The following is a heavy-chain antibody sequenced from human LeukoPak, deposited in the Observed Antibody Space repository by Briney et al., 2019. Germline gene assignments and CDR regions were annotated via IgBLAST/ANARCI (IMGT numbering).Heavy chain of an antibody. D-gene: IGHD5-12*01. CDR3: VRDRSGYDHLDY. J-gene: IGHJ4*02. CDR1: GGSISSHYY. CDR2: IYYSGST. V-gene: IGHV4-38-2*02. Sequence: SETLSLTCTVSGGSISSHYYWIWIRQPPGKGLEWIGSIYYSGSTYYNPSLKSRVTISVDTSKNQFSLKLSSVTAADTAVYYCVRDRSGYDHLDYWGQGTLVTVSS.